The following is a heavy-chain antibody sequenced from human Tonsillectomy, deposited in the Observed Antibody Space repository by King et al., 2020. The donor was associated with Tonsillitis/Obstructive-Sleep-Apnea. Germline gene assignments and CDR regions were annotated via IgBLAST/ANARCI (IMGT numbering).Heavy chain of an antibody. CDR2: ISSSGSTI. D-gene: IGHD1-26*01. CDR3: ARDRYRGLDY. Sequence: VQLVESGGGLVQPGGSLRLSCAASGFTFSSYEMNWVRQAPGEGLEWVSYISSSGSTIYYADSVKGRFTISRDNAKNSLYLQMNSLRAEDTAVYYCARDRYRGLDYWGQGTLVTVSS. J-gene: IGHJ4*02. V-gene: IGHV3-48*03. CDR1: GFTFSSYE.